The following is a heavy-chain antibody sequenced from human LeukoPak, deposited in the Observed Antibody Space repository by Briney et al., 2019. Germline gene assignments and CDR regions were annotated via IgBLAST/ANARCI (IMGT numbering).Heavy chain of an antibody. CDR3: ARDYSVLALDY. D-gene: IGHD3-3*02. CDR1: GLRFSIYA. Sequence: GVSLRLSCAASGLRFSIYAMSWVRQAPGKGLEWVSSISSSSSYIYYADSVKGRFTISRDNAKNSLYLQMNSLRAEDTAVYYCARDYSVLALDYWGQGTLVTVSS. V-gene: IGHV3-21*01. CDR2: ISSSSSYI. J-gene: IGHJ4*02.